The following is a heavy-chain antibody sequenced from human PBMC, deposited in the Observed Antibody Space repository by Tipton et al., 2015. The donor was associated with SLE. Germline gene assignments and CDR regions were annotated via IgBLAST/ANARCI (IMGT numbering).Heavy chain of an antibody. Sequence: LRLSCTVSGGSISSYYWSWIRQPPGKGLEWIGYSYYSGSTNYNPSLKSRVTISVDTSKNQFSLKLSSVTAADTAVYYCAGGDCSSTSCLDYWGQGTLVTVSS. J-gene: IGHJ4*02. CDR1: GGSISSYY. CDR3: AGGDCSSTSCLDY. CDR2: SYYSGST. V-gene: IGHV4-59*01. D-gene: IGHD2-2*01.